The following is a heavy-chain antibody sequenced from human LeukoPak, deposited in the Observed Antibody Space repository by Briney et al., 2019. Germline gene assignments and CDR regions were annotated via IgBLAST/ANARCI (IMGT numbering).Heavy chain of an antibody. J-gene: IGHJ5*02. CDR1: GGSISSSSYY. D-gene: IGHD5-18*01. Sequence: RSSETLSLTCTVSGGSISSSSYYWGWIRQPPGKGLEWIGYIYYSGSTNYNPSLKSRVTISVDTSKNQFSLKLSSVTAADTAVYYCARANRYSYGLNWFDPWGQGTLVTVSS. CDR2: IYYSGST. V-gene: IGHV4-61*05. CDR3: ARANRYSYGLNWFDP.